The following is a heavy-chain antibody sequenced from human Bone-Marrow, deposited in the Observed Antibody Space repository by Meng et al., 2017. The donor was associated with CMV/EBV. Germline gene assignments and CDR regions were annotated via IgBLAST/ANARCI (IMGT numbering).Heavy chain of an antibody. CDR1: GYTLTELS. J-gene: IGHJ6*02. Sequence: ASVKVSCKVSGYTLTELSMHWVRQAPGKGLEWMGGFDPEDGETIYAQKFQGRITMTEDTSTDTAYMELSSLRSEDTAVYYCAKSSRGGNVYYYYGMDVWGQGTTVTVSS. V-gene: IGHV1-24*01. CDR3: AKSSRGGNVYYYYGMDV. CDR2: FDPEDGET. D-gene: IGHD2-15*01.